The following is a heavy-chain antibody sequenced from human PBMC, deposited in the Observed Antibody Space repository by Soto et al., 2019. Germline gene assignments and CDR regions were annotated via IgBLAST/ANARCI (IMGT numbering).Heavy chain of an antibody. CDR1: GFPFSNHA. CDR2: ISATGGST. D-gene: IGHD1-7*01. Sequence: EVQLLESGGDFVQPGRSLRRSCAASGFPFSNHAMSWVRQAPGQGLEWLSAISATGGSTYYADSVRGRFSISRDNSKNTVFLQMDSLTAEDTAVYFCAKNYNWNFVAEYWGRGTLVTVS. V-gene: IGHV3-23*01. CDR3: AKNYNWNFVAEY. J-gene: IGHJ4*02.